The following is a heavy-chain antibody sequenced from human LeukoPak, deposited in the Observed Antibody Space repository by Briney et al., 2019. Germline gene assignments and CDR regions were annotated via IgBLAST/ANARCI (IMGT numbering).Heavy chain of an antibody. Sequence: GASVKVSCKASGYTFTTYAIHWVRQAPGQGLEWMGWINVGNANTRYSQKFQGRVTITRDTSASTAYIEMSRLRSEDTAVYYCARAYCGGDCYNDYWGQGTPVTVSS. V-gene: IGHV1-3*01. CDR2: INVGNANT. J-gene: IGHJ4*02. D-gene: IGHD2-21*02. CDR3: ARAYCGGDCYNDY. CDR1: GYTFTTYA.